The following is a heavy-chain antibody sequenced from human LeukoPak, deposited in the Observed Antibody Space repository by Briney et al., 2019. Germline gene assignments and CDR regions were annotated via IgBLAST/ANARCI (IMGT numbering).Heavy chain of an antibody. CDR1: GLTFRNAW. CDR3: TTRTWAYGFDI. D-gene: IGHD2-2*01. CDR2: IKSKIDGGTA. Sequence: PGGSLRLSCAASGLTFRNAWMNWVRQAPGKGLEWVGRIKSKIDGGTAAYAAPVKGRITISRDDSKNMLYLQINSQKADDTALYYCTTRTWAYGFDIWGQGTMVTVSS. J-gene: IGHJ3*02. V-gene: IGHV3-15*01.